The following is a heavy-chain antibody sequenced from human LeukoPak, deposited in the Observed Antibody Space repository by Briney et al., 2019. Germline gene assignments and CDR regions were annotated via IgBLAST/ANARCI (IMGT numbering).Heavy chain of an antibody. CDR2: ISYDGSNK. Sequence: GGSLRLSCAASGFTFSSYAMHWVRQAPGKGLEWVAVISYDGSNKYYADSVKGRFTISRDNSKNTLYLQMNSLRAEDTAVYYCARDYSNYVFSHFDYWGQGTLVTVSS. CDR3: ARDYSNYVFSHFDY. CDR1: GFTFSSYA. J-gene: IGHJ4*02. V-gene: IGHV3-30-3*01. D-gene: IGHD4-11*01.